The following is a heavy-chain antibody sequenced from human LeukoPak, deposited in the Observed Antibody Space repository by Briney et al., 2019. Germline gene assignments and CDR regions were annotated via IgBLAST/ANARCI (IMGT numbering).Heavy chain of an antibody. J-gene: IGHJ4*02. CDR2: INPNSGGT. Sequence: ASVKVSCKASGYTFTDYYMHWVRQAPGQGLEWMGWINPNSGGTNYAQKFQGRVTMTRDTSISTAYMELSRLRPDDTAVYYCARDPPYYYDSSGYQDYWGQGTLVTVSS. CDR3: ARDPPYYYDSSGYQDY. CDR1: GYTFTDYY. V-gene: IGHV1-2*02. D-gene: IGHD3-22*01.